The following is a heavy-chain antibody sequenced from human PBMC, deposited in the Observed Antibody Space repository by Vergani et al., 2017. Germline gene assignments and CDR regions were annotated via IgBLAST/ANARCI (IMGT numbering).Heavy chain of an antibody. CDR3: ARDGGDTAMVDY. CDR1: GFTFDDYA. Sequence: EVQLLESGGGLVQPGRSLRLSCAASGFTFDDYAMHWVRQAPGKGLEWVSGISWNSGSIGYADSVKGRFTISRDNAKNSLYLQMNSLRAEDTAVYYCARDGGDTAMVDYWGQGTLVTVSS. V-gene: IGHV3-9*01. D-gene: IGHD5-18*01. J-gene: IGHJ4*02. CDR2: ISWNSGSI.